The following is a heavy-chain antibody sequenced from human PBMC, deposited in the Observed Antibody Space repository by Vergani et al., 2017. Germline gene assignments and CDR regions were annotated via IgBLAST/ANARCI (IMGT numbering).Heavy chain of an antibody. J-gene: IGHJ6*03. CDR3: ARVNTETNGHLYYYYYMDV. Sequence: QVQLQESGPGLVKPSQTLSLTCTVSGASINNDFYYCHWIRQSPGEGLEWVGDIDHTGRPDYNPSLKSRLTLSVDKSRNQFSLTLNSVTATDTSIYFCARVNTETNGHLYYYYYMDVWGQGTAVTVS. V-gene: IGHV4-31*03. D-gene: IGHD4-11*01. CDR2: IDHTGRP. CDR1: GASINNDFYY.